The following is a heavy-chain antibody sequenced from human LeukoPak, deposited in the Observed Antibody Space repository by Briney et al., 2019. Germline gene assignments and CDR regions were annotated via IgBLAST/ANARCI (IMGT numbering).Heavy chain of an antibody. CDR2: IYTSGST. V-gene: IGHV4-4*07. CDR1: GGSISNNY. CDR3: ATELTAYCGGDCYSDAFDI. J-gene: IGHJ3*02. Sequence: SETLSLTCTVSGGSISNNYWSWIRQPAGKGLEWIGRIYTSGSTNYNPSLKSRVTVSVDTSKNQFSLKLSSVTATDTAVYYCATELTAYCGGDCYSDAFDIWGQGTMVTVSS. D-gene: IGHD2-21*02.